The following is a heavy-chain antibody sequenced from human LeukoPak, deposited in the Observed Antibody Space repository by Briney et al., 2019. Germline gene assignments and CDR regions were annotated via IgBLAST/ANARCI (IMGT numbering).Heavy chain of an antibody. CDR1: GGSISSSSYY. Sequence: SETLSLTCTVSGGSISSSSYYWGWIRQPPGEGLEWIGSIYYSGSTYYNPSLKSRVTISVDTSKNQFSLKLSSVTAADTAVYYCAIPRLYSYGYQFDYWGQGTLVTVSS. CDR3: AIPRLYSYGYQFDY. D-gene: IGHD5-18*01. V-gene: IGHV4-39*01. J-gene: IGHJ4*02. CDR2: IYYSGST.